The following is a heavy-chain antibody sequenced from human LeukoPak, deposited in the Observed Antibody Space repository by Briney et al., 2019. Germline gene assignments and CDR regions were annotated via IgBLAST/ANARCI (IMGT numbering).Heavy chain of an antibody. CDR2: IYHSGST. V-gene: IGHV4-38-2*01. Sequence: SETLSLTCAVSGYSISSGYYWGWIRQPPGKGLEWIGSIYHSGSTYYNPSLKSRVTISVDTSKNQFSLELSSVTAADTAVYYCARQDDEYYYGSGSYFDYWGQGTLVTVSS. D-gene: IGHD3-10*01. CDR3: ARQDDEYYYGSGSYFDY. J-gene: IGHJ4*02. CDR1: GYSISSGYY.